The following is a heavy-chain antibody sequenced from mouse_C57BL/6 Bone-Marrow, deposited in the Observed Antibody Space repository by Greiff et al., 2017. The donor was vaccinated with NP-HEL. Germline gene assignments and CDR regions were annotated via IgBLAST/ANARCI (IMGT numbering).Heavy chain of an antibody. D-gene: IGHD2-3*01. Sequence: QVQLQQPGAELVKPGASVKLSCKASGYTFTSYWMQWVKQRPGQGLEWIGEIDPSDSYTNYNQKFKGKATLTVDTSSSTAYMQLSSLTSEDSAVYYCARDGGYYGYAMDYWGQGTSVTVSS. CDR2: IDPSDSYT. CDR3: ARDGGYYGYAMDY. CDR1: GYTFTSYW. J-gene: IGHJ4*01. V-gene: IGHV1-50*01.